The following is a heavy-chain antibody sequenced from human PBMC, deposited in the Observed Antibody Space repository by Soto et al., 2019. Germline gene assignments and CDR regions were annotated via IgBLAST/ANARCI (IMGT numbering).Heavy chain of an antibody. V-gene: IGHV3-23*01. CDR3: ARRVIGSSRAFDI. CDR1: GFAFSSHP. D-gene: IGHD3-10*01. CDR2: ISDGGDLT. Sequence: GGSLRLSCAASGFAFSSHPMSWVRQTPEKGLEWVAGISDGGDLTYNADSVRGRFTISRDNSRNTLYLQMNSLRAEDTAVYYCARRVIGSSRAFDIWGQGTMVTVSS. J-gene: IGHJ3*02.